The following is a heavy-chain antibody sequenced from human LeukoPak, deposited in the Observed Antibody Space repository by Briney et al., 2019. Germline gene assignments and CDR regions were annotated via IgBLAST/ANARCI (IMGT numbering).Heavy chain of an antibody. CDR1: GGSISSSSYY. Sequence: SQTLSLTCTVSGGSISSSSYYWGWIRQPPGKGLEWIGSIYYGGSTFYNPSLRSRVTISLDRSKSQFSLKLRSVTAADTAFYYCAAVDTVADDSYYIDFWGQGTLVTVSS. J-gene: IGHJ4*02. V-gene: IGHV4-39*07. D-gene: IGHD5-18*01. CDR2: IYYGGST. CDR3: AAVDTVADDSYYIDF.